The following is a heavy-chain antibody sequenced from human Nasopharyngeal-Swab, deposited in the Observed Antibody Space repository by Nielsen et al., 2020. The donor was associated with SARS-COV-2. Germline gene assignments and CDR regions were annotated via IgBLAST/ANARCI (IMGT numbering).Heavy chain of an antibody. J-gene: IGHJ4*02. CDR3: ARGGFWSGYSSYDY. V-gene: IGHV3-7*04. CDR2: IKQDGSEK. Sequence: GGSLRLSCAASGFTFSGYWMSWVRQAPGKGLEWVANIKQDGSEKYYVDSVKGRFTISRDNAKNSLYLQMNSLRAEDTAVYYCARGGFWSGYSSYDYWGQGTLVTVSS. D-gene: IGHD3-3*01. CDR1: GFTFSGYW.